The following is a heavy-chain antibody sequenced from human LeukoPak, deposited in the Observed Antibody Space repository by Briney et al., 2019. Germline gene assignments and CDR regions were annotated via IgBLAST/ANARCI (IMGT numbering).Heavy chain of an antibody. D-gene: IGHD6-6*01. CDR3: ARDGIAARPKDY. CDR1: GGSISSYY. Sequence: SETLSLTCTVSGGSISSYYWSWIRQPPGKGLEWIGYIYYSGSTNYNPSLKSRVTISVDTSKNQFSLKLSSVTAADTAVYYCARDGIAARPKDYWGQGTLVTVSS. J-gene: IGHJ4*02. V-gene: IGHV4-59*01. CDR2: IYYSGST.